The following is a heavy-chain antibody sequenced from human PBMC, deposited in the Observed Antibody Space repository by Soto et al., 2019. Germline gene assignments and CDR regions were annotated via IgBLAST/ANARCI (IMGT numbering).Heavy chain of an antibody. Sequence: SETLSLTCTVSGDSISSDYYHWTWIRQSPGKGLEWIGYIHHSGSILYNPSLKSRVTISVDTSKNQFSLHLTSVTAADTAVYCCAREDDGGDSLDVSGQGTTVTVSS. D-gene: IGHD2-21*02. CDR1: GDSISSDYYH. J-gene: IGHJ6*02. V-gene: IGHV4-30-4*08. CDR3: AREDDGGDSLDV. CDR2: IHHSGSI.